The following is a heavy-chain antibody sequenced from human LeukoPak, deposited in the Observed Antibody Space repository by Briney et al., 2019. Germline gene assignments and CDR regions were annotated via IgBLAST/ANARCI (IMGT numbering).Heavy chain of an antibody. V-gene: IGHV4-59*08. CDR3: ARQATVVVQAHDAFDI. J-gene: IGHJ3*02. CDR1: GGSISSYY. Sequence: SETLSLTCTVSGGSISSYYWSWIRQPPGKGLEWIGYIYYSGSTNYNPSLKSRVTISVGTSKNQFSLKLSSVTAADTAVYYCARQATVVVQAHDAFDIWGQGTMVTVSS. CDR2: IYYSGST. D-gene: IGHD2-15*01.